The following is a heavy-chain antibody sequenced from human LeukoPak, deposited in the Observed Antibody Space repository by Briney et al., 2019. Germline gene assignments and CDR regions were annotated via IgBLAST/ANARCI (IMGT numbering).Heavy chain of an antibody. V-gene: IGHV3-53*01. D-gene: IGHD2-15*01. J-gene: IGHJ4*02. CDR1: GFIFSSFW. CDR3: ARRAGSYSHSYDY. CDR2: IYSGGST. Sequence: PGGSLRLSCAASGFIFSSFWMSWVRQAPGKGLEWVSFIYSGGSTYYADSVRGRFIISRDTSKNTLYLQMNSLRAEDTAIYYCARRAGSYSHSYDYWGQGTLVTVSS.